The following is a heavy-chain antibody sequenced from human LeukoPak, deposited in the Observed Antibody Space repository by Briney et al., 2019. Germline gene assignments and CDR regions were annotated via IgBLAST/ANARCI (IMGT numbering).Heavy chain of an antibody. D-gene: IGHD6-25*01. V-gene: IGHV3-30*18. CDR1: GFTFSSYG. CDR3: AKDLDSVYSLDAFDI. Sequence: PGGSLRLSCAASGFTFSSYGMHWVRQAPGKGLEWVAVISYDGSNKYYADSVKGRFTISRDNAKNTLYLQMNSLSAEYTAVYYCAKDLDSVYSLDAFDIWGQGTMVTVSS. CDR2: ISYDGSNK. J-gene: IGHJ3*02.